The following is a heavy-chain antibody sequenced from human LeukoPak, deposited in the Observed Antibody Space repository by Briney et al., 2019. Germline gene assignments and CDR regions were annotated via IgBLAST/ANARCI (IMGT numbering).Heavy chain of an antibody. CDR3: ARDLSYCSSTSCYIREDYFGY. CDR2: INPNSGGT. CDR1: GYTFTGYY. Sequence: ASVKVSCKASGYTFTGYYMHWVRQAPGQGLEWMGWINPNSGGTNYAQKFQGRVTMTRDTSISTAYMELSRLRSDDTAVYYCARDLSYCSSTSCYIREDYFGYWGQGTLVTVSS. J-gene: IGHJ4*02. V-gene: IGHV1-2*02. D-gene: IGHD2-2*02.